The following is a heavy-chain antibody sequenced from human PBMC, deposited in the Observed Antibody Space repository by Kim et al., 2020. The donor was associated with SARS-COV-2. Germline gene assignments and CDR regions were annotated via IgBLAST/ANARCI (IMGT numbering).Heavy chain of an antibody. Sequence: SQTFQGRVTITRDTSASTAYMELSSLRSEDTAVYYCARVRTQYSSSWRTEWGQGTLVTVSS. J-gene: IGHJ4*02. V-gene: IGHV1-3*01. D-gene: IGHD6-13*01. CDR3: ARVRTQYSSSWRTE.